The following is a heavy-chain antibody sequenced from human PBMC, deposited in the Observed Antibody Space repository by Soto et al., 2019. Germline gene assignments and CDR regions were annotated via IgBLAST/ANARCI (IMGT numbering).Heavy chain of an antibody. D-gene: IGHD3-9*01. CDR3: AKSGYFDLAPLFFDY. V-gene: IGHV3-23*01. J-gene: IGHJ4*02. Sequence: EVQLLESGGGVVQPGGSLRLSCAASGFTFSSYAMSWVRQAPGKWLEWVSAISGSGGSTYYADSVKGRFTISRDNSKNTLYLQMNSLRAEDTAVYYCAKSGYFDLAPLFFDYWGQGTLVTVSS. CDR2: ISGSGGST. CDR1: GFTFSSYA.